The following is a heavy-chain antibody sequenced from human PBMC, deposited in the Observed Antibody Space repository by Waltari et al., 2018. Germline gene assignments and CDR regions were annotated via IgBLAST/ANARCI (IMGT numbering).Heavy chain of an antibody. Sequence: VQLVESGGGVVQPGGSLRLSCEAFGFTFSSFGMHWVRQAPGTGLEWVEVIWYDEGRTYYADSVKGRFTVFSDKPKDTINLQMNRLRAEDTAVYYCVRGSRYTPSDLWGQGTLVTVSA. CDR2: IWYDEGRT. CDR1: GFTFSSFG. J-gene: IGHJ5*02. CDR3: VRGSRYTPSDL. V-gene: IGHV3-33*01. D-gene: IGHD3-16*02.